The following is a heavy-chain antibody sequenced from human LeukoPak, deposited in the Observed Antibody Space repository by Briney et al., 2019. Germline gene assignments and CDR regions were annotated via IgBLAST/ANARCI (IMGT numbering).Heavy chain of an antibody. CDR1: GFTFSSYG. J-gene: IGHJ4*02. CDR3: VKPSRFWSGYSYPTVDFDY. Sequence: GGSLRLSCAASGFTFSSYGMHWVRQAPGKGLEWVAVIWYDGSNKYYADSVKGRFTISRDNSKNTLYLQMNSLRAEDTAVYYCVKPSRFWSGYSYPTVDFDYWGQGTLVTVSS. V-gene: IGHV3-33*06. CDR2: IWYDGSNK. D-gene: IGHD3-3*01.